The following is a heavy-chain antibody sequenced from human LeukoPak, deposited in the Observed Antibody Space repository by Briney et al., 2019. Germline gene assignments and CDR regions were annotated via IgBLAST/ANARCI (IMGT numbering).Heavy chain of an antibody. CDR2: FYRGDST. Sequence: GGSLRLSCAASGFTVSSSYMYWVRKAPGKGLEWVSFFYRGDSTYYAESVRGRFTISRDNSKNTLYLLMNSLIPEDTAVYYCAREVVSSPSYFDSWGQGTLVTVSS. D-gene: IGHD2-15*01. V-gene: IGHV3-53*01. J-gene: IGHJ4*02. CDR3: AREVVSSPSYFDS. CDR1: GFTVSSSY.